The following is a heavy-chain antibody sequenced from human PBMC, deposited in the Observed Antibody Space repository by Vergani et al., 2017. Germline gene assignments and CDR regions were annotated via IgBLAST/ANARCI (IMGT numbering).Heavy chain of an antibody. D-gene: IGHD3-10*01. V-gene: IGHV1-18*04. Sequence: QVQLVQSGPVVKRPGASVKVSCKTSGYTFFNYGVNWIRRAPGQGFEWLGWIRADTGDTKYSERLQDRVTLTTDSSTNTAYMELRSLKSDDTAVYYCARDGTYYYGSGSFYLFDYWGQGTLVTVSS. J-gene: IGHJ4*02. CDR1: GYTFFNYG. CDR3: ARDGTYYYGSGSFYLFDY. CDR2: IRADTGDT.